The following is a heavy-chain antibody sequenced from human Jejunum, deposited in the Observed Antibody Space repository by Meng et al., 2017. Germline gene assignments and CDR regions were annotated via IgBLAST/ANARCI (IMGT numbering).Heavy chain of an antibody. CDR2: ILSSGDST. V-gene: IGHV3-23*01. J-gene: IGHJ4*01. CDR1: GFTFSTYS. Sequence: GGSLRLSCAASGFTFSTYSMDWVRQAPGKGLEWISLILSSGDSTYYADSVRGRFTVSRDNSKNTLYLQMNSLRAEDTAVYYCANRRPHYFDYWGQGTRVTVSS. CDR3: ANRRPHYFDY.